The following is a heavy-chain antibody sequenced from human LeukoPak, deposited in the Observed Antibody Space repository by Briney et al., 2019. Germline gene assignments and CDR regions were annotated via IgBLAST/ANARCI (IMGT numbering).Heavy chain of an antibody. V-gene: IGHV3-15*01. CDR1: GGSISSSNW. Sequence: GTLSLTCAVSGGSISSSNWWSWVRQPPGKGLEWVGHIKSKTDGGTTDYAAPVKGRFTISRDDSKNTLYLQMNSLKTEDTAVYYCTTAFYRGSAYFDYWGQGTLVTVSS. D-gene: IGHD2/OR15-2a*01. J-gene: IGHJ4*02. CDR3: TTAFYRGSAYFDY. CDR2: IKSKTDGGTT.